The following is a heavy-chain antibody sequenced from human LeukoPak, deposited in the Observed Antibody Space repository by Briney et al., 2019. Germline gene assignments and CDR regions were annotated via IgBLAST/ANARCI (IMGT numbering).Heavy chain of an antibody. Sequence: SETLSLTCAVYGGSFSGYYWGWIRQPPGKGLEWIGSIYYSGSTYYNPSLKSRVTISVDTSKNQFSLKLSSVTAADTAVYYCARKNSMVRGVIAYYFDYWGQGTLVTVSS. CDR2: IYYSGST. J-gene: IGHJ4*02. CDR3: ARKNSMVRGVIAYYFDY. V-gene: IGHV4-39*01. CDR1: GGSFSGYY. D-gene: IGHD3-10*01.